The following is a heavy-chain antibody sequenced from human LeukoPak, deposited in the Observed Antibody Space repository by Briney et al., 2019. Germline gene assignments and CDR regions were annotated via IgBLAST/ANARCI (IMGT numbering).Heavy chain of an antibody. CDR2: MNPNSGNT. Sequence: ASVKVSCKASGYTFTSYDINWVRQATGQGLEWMGWMNPNSGNTGYAQKFQGRVTITRNTSISTAYMELSSLRSEDTAVYYCARSSHCSGGCCYFVDYWGQGTLVTVSS. CDR3: ARSSHCSGGCCYFVDY. CDR1: GYTFTSYD. J-gene: IGHJ4*02. D-gene: IGHD2-15*01. V-gene: IGHV1-8*03.